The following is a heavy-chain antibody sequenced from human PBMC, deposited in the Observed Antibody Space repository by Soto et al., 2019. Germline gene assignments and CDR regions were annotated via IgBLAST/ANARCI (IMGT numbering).Heavy chain of an antibody. V-gene: IGHV3-7*01. CDR2: IKQDGSEG. D-gene: IGHD3-10*01. CDR1: GFTLRSYW. J-gene: IGHJ6*03. Sequence: EVQLVESGGGLVQPGGSLRLSCVASGFTLRSYWMSWVRQAPGKGLEWVGNIKQDGSEGYYVDSVKGRFTMSRDNAKNSLYLQMNNPRAEDTAVYYCARIDIVSGGYNDYYYMDVWGKGTTVTVSS. CDR3: ARIDIVSGGYNDYYYMDV.